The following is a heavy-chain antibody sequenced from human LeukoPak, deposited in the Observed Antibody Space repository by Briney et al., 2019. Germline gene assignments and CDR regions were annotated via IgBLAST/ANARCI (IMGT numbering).Heavy chain of an antibody. V-gene: IGHV3-33*01. D-gene: IGHD6-19*01. Sequence: PGGSLRLSCAASGFTFSTYGIHWVRQAPGKGLEWVAVIWYDGSNKYYADSAKGRFTISRDNSKNTLYLQMNSLRAEDTAVYYCARAKDNSGRDGFDIWGQGTMVTVSS. CDR2: IWYDGSNK. CDR3: ARAKDNSGRDGFDI. J-gene: IGHJ3*02. CDR1: GFTFSTYG.